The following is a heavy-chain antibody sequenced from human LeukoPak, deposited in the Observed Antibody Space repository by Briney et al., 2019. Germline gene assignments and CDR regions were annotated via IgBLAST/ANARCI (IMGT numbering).Heavy chain of an antibody. CDR3: ARAIMGAASVDS. J-gene: IGHJ4*02. CDR1: GGSISGYY. CDR2: IYYNGIS. Sequence: SETLSLTCTVSGGSISGYYWSWIRQPPGKGLEWIAYIYYNGISNYNPSLKSRVTISVDTSKNQFSLKLSSVTAADTAVYSCARAIMGAASVDSWGQGTLVTVSS. V-gene: IGHV4-59*01. D-gene: IGHD1-26*01.